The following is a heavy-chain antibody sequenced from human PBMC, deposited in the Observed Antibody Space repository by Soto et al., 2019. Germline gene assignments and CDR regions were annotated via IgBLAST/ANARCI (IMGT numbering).Heavy chain of an antibody. J-gene: IGHJ4*02. V-gene: IGHV3-23*01. CDR1: GFTFSNYA. Sequence: EVQLLESGGGLVQPGGSLRLSCAASGFTFSNYAMSWVRQAPGKGLEWVSGIGGRATSAYYADSVKGRFAISRDNAYNTRFLQLNSLRAEDTAVYYCAKSRYSDSSGDYYDFWGQGTLVTVSS. CDR2: IGGRATSA. D-gene: IGHD3-22*01. CDR3: AKSRYSDSSGDYYDF.